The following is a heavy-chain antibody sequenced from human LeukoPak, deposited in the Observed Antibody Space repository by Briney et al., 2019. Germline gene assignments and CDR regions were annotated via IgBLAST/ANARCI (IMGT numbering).Heavy chain of an antibody. CDR3: ARSYCSGGSCYSGSLLPFDP. D-gene: IGHD2-15*01. V-gene: IGHV1-2*02. Sequence: ASVKVSCKASGYTFTGYYMHWVRQSPGQGLEWMGWINPNSGGTNYAQKFQGRVTMTRDTSISTAYMELSRLRSDDTAVYYCARSYCSGGSCYSGSLLPFDPWGQGTLVTVSS. CDR2: INPNSGGT. J-gene: IGHJ5*02. CDR1: GYTFTGYY.